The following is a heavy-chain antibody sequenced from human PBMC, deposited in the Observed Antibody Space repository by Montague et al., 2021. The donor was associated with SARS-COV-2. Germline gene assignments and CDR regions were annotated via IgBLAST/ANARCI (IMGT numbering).Heavy chain of an antibody. CDR1: GDSVSSNIAT. CDR2: TYYRSKWYN. CDR3: ARAYCGDDCYFYWYFDL. D-gene: IGHD2-21*02. J-gene: IGHJ2*01. Sequence: CAISGDSVSSNIATWNWIRQSPSRGLEWLGRTYYRSKWYNDYAVSVKSRVIINPDTSNNRISLQLNSVTPEDTAVYYYARAYCGDDCYFYWYFDLWGRGTLVTVSS. V-gene: IGHV6-1*01.